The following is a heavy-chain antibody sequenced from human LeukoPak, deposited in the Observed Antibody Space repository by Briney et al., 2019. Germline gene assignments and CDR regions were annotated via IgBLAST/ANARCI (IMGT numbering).Heavy chain of an antibody. D-gene: IGHD5-12*01. CDR1: GGSLTSYY. J-gene: IGHJ4*02. Sequence: PSETLSLTCTVSGGSLTSYYWGWIRQPPGKGLEWIGSIYYSGSTYYNPSLKSRVTISVDTSKNQYSLKLSSVTVADTAVYYCAADLVGWPNPRENYWGQGTLVTVSS. V-gene: IGHV4-39*01. CDR2: IYYSGST. CDR3: AADLVGWPNPRENY.